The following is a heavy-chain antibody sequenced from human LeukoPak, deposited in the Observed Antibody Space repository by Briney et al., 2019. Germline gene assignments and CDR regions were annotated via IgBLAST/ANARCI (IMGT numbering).Heavy chain of an antibody. J-gene: IGHJ4*02. CDR1: GFTFSYAW. Sequence: GGSLRLSCAASGFTFSYAWMSWVRQVPGKGLEWVGRIKSKTDGGTTNYPAPVKGRFTVSRDDSENTLYLQMNSLKDEDTAVYYCTTHDRVTYYYDYWVQGTLVTVSS. D-gene: IGHD3-9*01. V-gene: IGHV3-15*01. CDR3: TTHDRVTYYYDY. CDR2: IKSKTDGGTT.